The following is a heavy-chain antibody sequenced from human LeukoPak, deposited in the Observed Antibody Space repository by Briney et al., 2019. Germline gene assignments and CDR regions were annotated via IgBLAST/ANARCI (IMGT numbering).Heavy chain of an antibody. CDR3: ARAQRGYHYVIDY. Sequence: SVKVSCKASGGTFSSYAISWVRQAPGQGLEWMGGIIPIFGTANYAQKFQGRVTITADKSTSSAYMELSSLRSEDTAVYYCARAQRGYHYVIDYWGQGTLVTVSS. V-gene: IGHV1-69*06. J-gene: IGHJ4*02. D-gene: IGHD5-18*01. CDR1: GGTFSSYA. CDR2: IIPIFGTA.